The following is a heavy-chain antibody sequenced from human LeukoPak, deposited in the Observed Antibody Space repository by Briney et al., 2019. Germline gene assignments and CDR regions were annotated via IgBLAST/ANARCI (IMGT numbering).Heavy chain of an antibody. CDR3: AREGPHGSGIYYNPLDY. CDR2: ISYTGTT. V-gene: IGHV4-39*02. Sequence: PSETLSLTCTVSGGSIGSSAYSWGWIRQPPGKGLEWIGRISYTGTTYYNPSLKSRVTISLDTSKNQFSLKLISVTAADTALYYCAREGPHGSGIYYNPLDYWGQGALVIVSS. D-gene: IGHD3-10*01. CDR1: GGSIGSSAYS. J-gene: IGHJ4*02.